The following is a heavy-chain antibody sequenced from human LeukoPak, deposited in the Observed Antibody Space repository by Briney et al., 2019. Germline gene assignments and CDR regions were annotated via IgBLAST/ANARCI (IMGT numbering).Heavy chain of an antibody. J-gene: IGHJ4*02. CDR2: IKQDGSEK. CDR3: AGPPQAGPFDY. V-gene: IGHV3-7*01. D-gene: IGHD6-19*01. Sequence: GGSLRLSCAGYGFIFSNYWMTWVRQAPGKGLEWVANIKQDGSEKNYVDSVKGRFTISRDNAKNSLYLQMNSLRAEDTAVYYCAGPPQAGPFDYWGQGTLVTVSS. CDR1: GFIFSNYW.